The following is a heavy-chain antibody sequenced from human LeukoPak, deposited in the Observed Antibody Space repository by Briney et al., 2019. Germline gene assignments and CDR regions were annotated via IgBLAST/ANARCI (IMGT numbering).Heavy chain of an antibody. CDR1: GFTFTSYA. J-gene: IGHJ4*02. CDR3: AKEEFYYGLPSYYSN. D-gene: IGHD3-10*01. Sequence: GGSLRLSCAASGFTFTSYAMSWVRQAPGKGLEWVSTMVGSDGATYYADSVKGRFTISRDNSKNTMYLQMNSLRADDTAIYSCAKEEFYYGLPSYYSNWGLGTLVTVSS. CDR2: MVGSDGAT. V-gene: IGHV3-23*01.